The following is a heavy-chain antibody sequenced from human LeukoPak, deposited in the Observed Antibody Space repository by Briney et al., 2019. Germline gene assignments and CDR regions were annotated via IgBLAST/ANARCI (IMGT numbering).Heavy chain of an antibody. J-gene: IGHJ3*02. CDR2: VQNNGRT. CDR1: GDSMNFYY. V-gene: IGHV4-59*01. D-gene: IGHD4-17*01. CDR3: ARNFARNSGDYGNDAFDI. Sequence: SETLSLTCHVSGDSMNFYYWSWIRQSPGKGLEWIGYVQNNGRTFYNPSLKSRGTIPLDTSKNQVSLKLTSVTAVDTAVYYCARNFARNSGDYGNDAFDIWGQGTMVAVSS.